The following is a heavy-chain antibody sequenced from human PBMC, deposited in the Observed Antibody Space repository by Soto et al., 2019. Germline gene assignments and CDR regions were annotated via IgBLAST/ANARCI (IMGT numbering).Heavy chain of an antibody. CDR1: GDTFSSYA. D-gene: IGHD3-22*01. J-gene: IGHJ3*02. CDR2: IIPIFSTA. V-gene: IGHV1-69*13. CDR3: AGMGRYYYESHAFDI. Sequence: WASVKVSCKASGDTFSSYAISWVRQAPGQGLEWMGGIIPIFSTANYAQKFQGRVTITADESTSTAYMELSSLRSEDTAVYYCAGMGRYYYESHAFDIWGQGTVVTVSS.